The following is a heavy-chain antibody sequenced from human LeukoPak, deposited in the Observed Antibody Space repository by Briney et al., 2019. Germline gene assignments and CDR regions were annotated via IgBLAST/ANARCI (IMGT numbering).Heavy chain of an antibody. D-gene: IGHD3-16*01. Sequence: SETLSLTCGVSGGSITSTNWWSWVRQPPGQGLEWIGEVSPSGLTNYNPSLSSRVIMALDTSKNHLSLHLTPVTAADTAVYYCARGGRFLNFDYWGQGTLVTVSS. CDR2: VSPSGLT. CDR3: ARGGRFLNFDY. V-gene: IGHV4-4*02. J-gene: IGHJ4*02. CDR1: GGSITSTNW.